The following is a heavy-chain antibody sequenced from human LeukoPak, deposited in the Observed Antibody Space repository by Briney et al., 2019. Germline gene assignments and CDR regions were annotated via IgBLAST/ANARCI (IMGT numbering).Heavy chain of an antibody. J-gene: IGHJ4*02. CDR3: VRRKVGAKHGYYFDY. Sequence: GGSLRLSCAASGFTFSSYGMRWVRQAPGKGLEWVAAIWYGGNNKYYAHAVKGRFTISRDNSKNTLALQMNSLRADDTAVYYCVRRKVGAKHGYYFDYWGQGTLVTVS. D-gene: IGHD1-26*01. CDR1: GFTFSSYG. CDR2: IWYGGNNK. V-gene: IGHV3-33*01.